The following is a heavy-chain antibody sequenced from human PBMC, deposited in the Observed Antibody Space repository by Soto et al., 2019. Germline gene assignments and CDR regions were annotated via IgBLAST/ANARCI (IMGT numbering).Heavy chain of an antibody. CDR3: VSGQNGDY. CDR2: INQDGGEK. Sequence: EVQLVESGGGLVEPGGSLRLSCAGFGFKFSNYWMTWVRQAPGKGLEWVANINQDGGEKNYLDSVKGRFAISRDNAKNSGYVVMNRLTDEDTAVYYCVSGQNGDYWGQGTLVTVSS. CDR1: GFKFSNYW. D-gene: IGHD2-8*01. J-gene: IGHJ4*02. V-gene: IGHV3-7*01.